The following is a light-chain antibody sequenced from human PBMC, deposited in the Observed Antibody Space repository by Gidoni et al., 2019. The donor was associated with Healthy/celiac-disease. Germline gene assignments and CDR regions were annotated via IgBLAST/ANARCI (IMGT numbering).Light chain of an antibody. Sequence: IQLTKSPSSLSAFVGDRVTITCRASQSISSYLNWYQQKPGKAPKLLIYAASSLQSGVPSRFRGSGSGTDFTLTISSLQPEDFATYYCQQSYSTPLTFGGGTKVEIK. CDR2: AAS. J-gene: IGKJ4*01. V-gene: IGKV1-39*01. CDR3: QQSYSTPLT. CDR1: QSISSY.